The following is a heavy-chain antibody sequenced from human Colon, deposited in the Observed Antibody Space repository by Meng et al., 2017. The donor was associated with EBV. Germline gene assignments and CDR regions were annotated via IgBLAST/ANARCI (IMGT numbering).Heavy chain of an antibody. CDR2: IYHSGST. CDR1: GGSISSNGYY. D-gene: IGHD3-10*01. Sequence: QLRLQGSGPGLGKPSETLSLTCTVSGGSISSNGYYWGWVRQPPGKGLEWIGAIYHSGSTSYNPSLQSRVTMFVDTSKNQFSLMLTSVTATDTAVYYCARRRGGSGRDCWGQGTLVTVSS. J-gene: IGHJ4*02. CDR3: ARRRGGSGRDC. V-gene: IGHV4-39*01.